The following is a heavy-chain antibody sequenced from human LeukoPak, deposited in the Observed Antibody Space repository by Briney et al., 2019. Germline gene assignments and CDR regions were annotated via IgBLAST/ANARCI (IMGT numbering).Heavy chain of an antibody. CDR3: ARQRGSGCLDY. D-gene: IGHD6-19*01. CDR2: IKQDESET. J-gene: IGHJ4*02. Sequence: PGGSLRLSCAASRFTLSNYWMSWVRQAPGKGLEWVANIKQDESETYYVVSVKGRFTISRDNAKNSLSLQMNSLRAEDTAVYYCARQRGSGCLDYWGQGTLVTVSS. V-gene: IGHV3-7*01. CDR1: RFTLSNYW.